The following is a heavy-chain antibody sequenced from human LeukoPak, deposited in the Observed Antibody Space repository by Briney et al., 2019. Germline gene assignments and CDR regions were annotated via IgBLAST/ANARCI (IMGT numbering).Heavy chain of an antibody. CDR2: INQGGGET. Sequence: GGSLRLSCTASGFTFSSFYMSWVRQAPGKGLEWVANINQGGGETNYVDSVKGRFTISRDNSKNTLYLQMNSLSAEDTAVYYCAKDAIDIYSSSWLWYFDYWGQGTLVTVSS. J-gene: IGHJ4*02. CDR3: AKDAIDIYSSSWLWYFDY. V-gene: IGHV3-7*03. CDR1: GFTFSSFY. D-gene: IGHD6-13*01.